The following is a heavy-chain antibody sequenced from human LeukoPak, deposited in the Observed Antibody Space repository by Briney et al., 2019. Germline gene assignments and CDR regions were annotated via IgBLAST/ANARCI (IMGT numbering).Heavy chain of an antibody. J-gene: IGHJ1*01. CDR2: IRYDGSNK. CDR3: ARAWEYCSGGSCYSEYFQH. D-gene: IGHD2-15*01. CDR1: GFTFSSYG. V-gene: IGHV3-33*01. Sequence: GGSLRLSCAASGFTFSSYGMHWVRQAPGKGLEWVAVIRYDGSNKYYADSVKGRFTISRDNSKNTLYLQMNSLRAEDTAVYYCARAWEYCSGGSCYSEYFQHWGQGTLVTVSS.